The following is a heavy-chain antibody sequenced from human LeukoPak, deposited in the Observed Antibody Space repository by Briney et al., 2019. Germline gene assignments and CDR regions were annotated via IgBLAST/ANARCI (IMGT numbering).Heavy chain of an antibody. Sequence: SETLSLTCTVSGGSISSYYWSWIRQPPGKGLEWIGYIYYSGSTNYNPSLKSRVTISVDTSKNQFSLKLSSVTAADTAVYYCARKEYSSSLYYYYYMDVWGKGTTVTVSS. V-gene: IGHV4-59*12. J-gene: IGHJ6*03. CDR3: ARKEYSSSLYYYYYMDV. CDR2: IYYSGST. D-gene: IGHD6-6*01. CDR1: GGSISSYY.